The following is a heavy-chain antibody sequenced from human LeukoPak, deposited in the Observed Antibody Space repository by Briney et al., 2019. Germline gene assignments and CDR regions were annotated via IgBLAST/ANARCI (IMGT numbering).Heavy chain of an antibody. J-gene: IGHJ3*02. CDR2: IYTSGST. D-gene: IGHD3-9*01. CDR3: ARDGPGGLRYFDWFVLDAFDI. Sequence: PSETPSLTCTVSGGSISSYYWSWIRQPAGKGLEWIGRIYTSGSTNYNPSLKSRVTMSVDTSKNQFSLKLSSVTAADTAVYYCARDGPGGLRYFDWFVLDAFDIWGQGTMVTVSS. CDR1: GGSISSYY. V-gene: IGHV4-4*07.